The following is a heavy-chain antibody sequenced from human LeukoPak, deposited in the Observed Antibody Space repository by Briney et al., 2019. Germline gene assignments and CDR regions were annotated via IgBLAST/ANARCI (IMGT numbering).Heavy chain of an antibody. CDR3: ARRPNDYYDSSGYNDAFDI. D-gene: IGHD3-22*01. J-gene: IGHJ3*02. Sequence: SETLSLTCAVYGGSFSGYYWSWIRQPPGKGLEWIGEINHSGSTNYNPSLKSRVTISVDTSKNQFSLKLSSVTAADTAVYYCARRPNDYYDSSGYNDAFDIWGQGTMVTVSS. CDR1: GGSFSGYY. V-gene: IGHV4-34*01. CDR2: INHSGST.